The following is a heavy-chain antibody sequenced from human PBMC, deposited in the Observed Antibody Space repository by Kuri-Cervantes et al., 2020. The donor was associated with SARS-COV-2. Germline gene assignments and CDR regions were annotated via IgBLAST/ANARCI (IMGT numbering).Heavy chain of an antibody. D-gene: IGHD3-10*01. CDR3: ARHHPKYGSRSYTNDAFDV. CDR1: GFTFSSYA. CDR2: MSAGGAST. J-gene: IGHJ3*01. V-gene: IGHV3-23*01. Sequence: GGSLRLSCAASGFTFSSYAMSWVRQAPGKGLEWVSSMSAGGASTFYADSVKGRSTISRDSVRNILYLQMSSLRPEDSAIYYCARHHPKYGSRSYTNDAFDVWGQGTMVTVSS.